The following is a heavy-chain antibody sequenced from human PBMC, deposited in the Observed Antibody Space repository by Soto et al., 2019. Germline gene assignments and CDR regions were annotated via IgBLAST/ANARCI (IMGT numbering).Heavy chain of an antibody. CDR1: GGTFSSYA. CDR3: ARFQLIAVERGYGTDV. D-gene: IGHD6-19*01. CDR2: IIPIFGTA. V-gene: IGHV1-69*06. Sequence: SVKVSCKASGGTFSSYAISWVRQAPGQGLEWMGGIIPIFGTANYAQKFQGRVTITADKSTSTAYMELSSLRSEDTAVYYCARFQLIAVERGYGTDVWGQGTTVTVSS. J-gene: IGHJ6*02.